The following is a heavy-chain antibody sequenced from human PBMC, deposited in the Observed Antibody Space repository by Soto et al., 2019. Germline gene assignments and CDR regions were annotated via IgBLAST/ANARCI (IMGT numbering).Heavy chain of an antibody. CDR3: AHVRSGPRIEDYLAYYFDF. V-gene: IGHV2-5*02. CDR2: IFWDDDK. D-gene: IGHD4-17*01. Sequence: QITLRESGPTLVKPTQTLTLTCTLSGFSLNTREVGVGWIRQPPGKALEWLALIFWDDDKRYSPSLKTRLTISKDTSKSQVVLTMTNMDPVDTATYSCAHVRSGPRIEDYLAYYFDFWGQGTLVTVSS. J-gene: IGHJ4*02. CDR1: GFSLNTREVG.